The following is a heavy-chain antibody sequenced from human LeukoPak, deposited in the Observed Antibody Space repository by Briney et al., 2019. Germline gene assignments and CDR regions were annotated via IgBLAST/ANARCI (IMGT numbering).Heavy chain of an antibody. D-gene: IGHD2-15*01. CDR1: GYTFTSYY. CDR3: ARDRRDIVVSTPGY. Sequence: ASVKVSCKASGYTFTSYYMHWVRQAPGQGLEWMGIINPSGGSTSYAQKFQGRVTMTRDMSTSTAYMELRSLRSDDTAVYYCARDRRDIVVSTPGYWGQGTLVTVSS. CDR2: INPSGGST. J-gene: IGHJ4*02. V-gene: IGHV1-46*01.